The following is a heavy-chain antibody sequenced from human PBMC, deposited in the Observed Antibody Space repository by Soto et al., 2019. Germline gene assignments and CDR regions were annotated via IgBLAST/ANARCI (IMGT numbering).Heavy chain of an antibody. D-gene: IGHD4-17*01. V-gene: IGHV3-53*01. CDR1: GFTVSSNY. J-gene: IGHJ4*02. Sequence: HPGGSLRLSCAASGFTVSSNYMSWVRQAPGKGLEWVSLIYSGGGSTYYADSVKGRFTISRGDPMNTLYLQMNSLRAEDTAVYYCARDPPHGVYGDTPHFDYWGQGTLVTVSS. CDR2: IYSGGGST. CDR3: ARDPPHGVYGDTPHFDY.